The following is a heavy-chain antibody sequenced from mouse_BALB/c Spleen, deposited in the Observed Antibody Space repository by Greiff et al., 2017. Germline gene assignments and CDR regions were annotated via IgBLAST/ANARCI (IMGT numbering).Heavy chain of an antibody. D-gene: IGHD2-4*01. V-gene: IGHV3-2*02. Sequence: EVKLQESGPGLVKPSQSLSLTCTVTGYSITSDYAWNWIRQFPGNKLEWMGYISYSGSTSYNPSLKSRISITRDTSKNQFFLQLNSVTTEDTATYYCARDDYHDYYAMDYWGQGTSVTVSS. J-gene: IGHJ4*01. CDR2: ISYSGST. CDR3: ARDDYHDYYAMDY. CDR1: GYSITSDYA.